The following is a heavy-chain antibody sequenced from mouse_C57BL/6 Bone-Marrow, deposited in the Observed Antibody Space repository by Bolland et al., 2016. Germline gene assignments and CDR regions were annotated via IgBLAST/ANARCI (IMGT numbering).Heavy chain of an antibody. J-gene: IGHJ3*01. Sequence: NYNEKFKSKATLTVDKSSSTAYMQLSSLTSEDSAVYYCARERVSTMIRGGYDFDYWGQGTLV. CDR3: ARERVSTMIRGGYDFDY. V-gene: IGHV1-64*01. D-gene: IGHD2-4*01.